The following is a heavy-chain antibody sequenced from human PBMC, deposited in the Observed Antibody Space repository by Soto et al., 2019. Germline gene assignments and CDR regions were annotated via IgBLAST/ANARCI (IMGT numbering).Heavy chain of an antibody. V-gene: IGHV3-33*01. Sequence: QVQLVESGGGVVQPGRSLRLSCAASGFTFSSYGMHWVRQAPGKGLEWVAVIWYDGSNKYYADSVKGRFTIPRDNSKNTLYLQMNSLRAEDTAVYYCARDLSGDSWATICEYWGQGTLVTVSS. D-gene: IGHD5-12*01. CDR2: IWYDGSNK. CDR3: ARDLSGDSWATICEY. J-gene: IGHJ4*02. CDR1: GFTFSSYG.